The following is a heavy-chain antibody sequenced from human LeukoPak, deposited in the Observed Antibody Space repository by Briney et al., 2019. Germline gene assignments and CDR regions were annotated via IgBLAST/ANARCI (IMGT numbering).Heavy chain of an antibody. Sequence: RPSETLSLTCAVYGGSFSGYYWSRIRQPPGKGLEWIGEINHSGSTNYNPSLKSRVTISVDTSKNQFSLKLSSVTAADTAVYYCARGRRIFGVVTIGRFDYWGQGTLVTVSS. CDR3: ARGRRIFGVVTIGRFDY. D-gene: IGHD3-3*01. V-gene: IGHV4-34*01. J-gene: IGHJ4*02. CDR1: GGSFSGYY. CDR2: INHSGST.